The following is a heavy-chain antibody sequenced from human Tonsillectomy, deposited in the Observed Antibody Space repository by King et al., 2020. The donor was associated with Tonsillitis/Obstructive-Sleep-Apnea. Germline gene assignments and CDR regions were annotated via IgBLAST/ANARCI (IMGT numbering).Heavy chain of an antibody. CDR3: AVGATFYFYYLDV. Sequence: VQLQQWGAGLLKPSETLSLTCAVYGGSFSGYYWSWIRQPPGKGLEWIGEINHSGSTNYNPSLKSRVTISVDTSKNHFSLKLSSVSAAYTAVYYCAVGATFYFYYLDVWGKGTPVTVSS. J-gene: IGHJ6*03. D-gene: IGHD1-26*01. CDR2: INHSGST. CDR1: GGSFSGYY. V-gene: IGHV4-34*01.